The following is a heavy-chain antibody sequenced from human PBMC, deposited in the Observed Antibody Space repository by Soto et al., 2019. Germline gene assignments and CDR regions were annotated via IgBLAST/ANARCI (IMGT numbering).Heavy chain of an antibody. CDR2: IRSKPRGGTT. V-gene: IGHV3-49*03. Sequence: GGSLRLSCTGSGFSFGDYGMTWFRQAPGKGLEWVAFIRSKPRGGTTEYAASVKGRLAISRDDSKSTAYLQMNSLKTEDTAVYYCSRRRGGYDLYDWWGQGTQVTVSS. CDR1: GFSFGDYG. CDR3: SRRRGGYDLYDW. D-gene: IGHD5-12*01. J-gene: IGHJ4*02.